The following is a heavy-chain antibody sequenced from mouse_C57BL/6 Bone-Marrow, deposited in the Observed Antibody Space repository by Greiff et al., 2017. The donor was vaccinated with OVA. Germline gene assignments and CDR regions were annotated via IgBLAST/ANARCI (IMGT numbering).Heavy chain of an antibody. J-gene: IGHJ1*03. Sequence: VQLQQSGAELAKPGASVKLSCKASGYTFTSYWMHWVKQRPGQGLEWIGYINPSSGYTKYNQKFKDKATLTADKSSSTAYMQLSSLTYEDSAVYFCARDYGSSYWYFDVWGTGTTVTVSS. CDR1: GYTFTSYW. V-gene: IGHV1-7*01. CDR3: ARDYGSSYWYFDV. CDR2: INPSSGYT. D-gene: IGHD1-1*01.